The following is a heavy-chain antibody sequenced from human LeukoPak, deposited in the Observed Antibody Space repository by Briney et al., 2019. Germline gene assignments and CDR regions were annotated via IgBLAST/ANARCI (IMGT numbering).Heavy chain of an antibody. CDR1: DYTFTNYG. CDR3: ARELGYCSGGSCYESGYYGMDV. J-gene: IGHJ6*02. Sequence: SVKVSCKASDYTFTNYGITWVRQAPGQGLEWMGGIIPIFGTANYAQKFQGRVTITADESTSTAYMELSSLRSEDTAVYYCARELGYCSGGSCYESGYYGMDVWGQGTTVTVSS. CDR2: IIPIFGTA. V-gene: IGHV1-69*13. D-gene: IGHD2-15*01.